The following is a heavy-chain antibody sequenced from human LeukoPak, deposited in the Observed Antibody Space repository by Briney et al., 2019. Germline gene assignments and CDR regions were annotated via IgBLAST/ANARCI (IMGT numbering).Heavy chain of an antibody. CDR1: GFTFSDYY. CDR2: INDDGSST. V-gene: IGHV3-74*01. J-gene: IGHJ6*02. CDR3: ARESSYGMDV. Sequence: GGSLRLSCAASGFTFSDYYMSWIRQAPGKGLVWVSHINDDGSSTSYADSVKGRFTISRDNAKNTLYLQMNSLRAEDTAVYYCARESSYGMDVWGQGTTVTVSS.